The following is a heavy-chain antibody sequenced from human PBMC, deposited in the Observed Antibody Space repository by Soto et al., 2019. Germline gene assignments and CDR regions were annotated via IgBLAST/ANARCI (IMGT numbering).Heavy chain of an antibody. V-gene: IGHV3-7*03. CDR3: ARGVTDDALDL. CDR2: IKQDGSEK. CDR1: GFTFSDYW. Sequence: EVQLVESGGGLVQPGGSLRLSCAASGFTFSDYWMSWVRQAPGKGLEWVAKIKQDGSEKYYVHSVKGRFAISRDNAKNSLFLHLNSLRVEDTAVYYCARGVTDDALDLWGQGTMVTVSS. J-gene: IGHJ3*01.